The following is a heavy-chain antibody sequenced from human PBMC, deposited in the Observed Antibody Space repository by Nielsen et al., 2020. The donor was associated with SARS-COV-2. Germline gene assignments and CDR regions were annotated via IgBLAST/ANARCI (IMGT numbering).Heavy chain of an antibody. CDR2: MNPNNGNT. V-gene: IGHV1-8*01. J-gene: IGHJ5*02. CDR3: ARDLFIVVPAANRRNWFDP. CDR1: GYTFTSYD. D-gene: IGHD2-2*01. Sequence: ASVKVSCKASGYTFTSYDINWVRQATGQGPEWMGWMNPNNGNTGYAQKLQGRVTMTTDTSTSTAYMELRSLRSDDTAVYYCARDLFIVVPAANRRNWFDPWGQGTLVTVSS.